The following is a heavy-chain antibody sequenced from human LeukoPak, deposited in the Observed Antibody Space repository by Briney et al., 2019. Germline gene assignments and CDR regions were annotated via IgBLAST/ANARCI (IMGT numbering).Heavy chain of an antibody. CDR3: ASNPPNDY. D-gene: IGHD3-3*02. CDR2: ISYDGSNK. V-gene: IGHV3-30-3*02. CDR1: GFTFSSYA. J-gene: IGHJ4*02. Sequence: GGSLRLSCAASGFTFSSYAMHWVRQAPGKGLEWVAVISYDGSNKYYADSVKGRFTISRDNSKNTLYLQMNSLRAEDTAVYYCASNPPNDYWGQGTLVTVSP.